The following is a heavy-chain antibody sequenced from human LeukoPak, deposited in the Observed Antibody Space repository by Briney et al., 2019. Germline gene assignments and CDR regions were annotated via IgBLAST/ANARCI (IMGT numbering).Heavy chain of an antibody. Sequence: ASVKVSRKVSGYTLTELSMHWVRQAPGQRLEWMGWINAANGNTQYSQKFQGRVTITRDTSANIAYMELSSLRSEDTAVYYCARGAPIRVAVAATFDPWGQGTLVTVPS. J-gene: IGHJ5*02. D-gene: IGHD6-19*01. CDR2: INAANGNT. CDR3: ARGAPIRVAVAATFDP. V-gene: IGHV1-3*01. CDR1: GYTLTELS.